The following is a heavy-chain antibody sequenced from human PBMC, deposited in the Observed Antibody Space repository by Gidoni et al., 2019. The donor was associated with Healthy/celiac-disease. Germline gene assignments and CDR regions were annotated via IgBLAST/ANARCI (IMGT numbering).Heavy chain of an antibody. D-gene: IGHD2-2*03. CDR2: INHSGST. V-gene: IGHV4-34*01. CDR1: GGSFSGYY. Sequence: QVQLQQWGAGLLKPSETLSLTCAVYGGSFSGYYWRWIRQPPGKGLEWIGEINHSGSTNYNPSLKSRVTISVDTSKNQFSLKLSSVTAADTAVYYCARGLGYCSSTSCYFLVYYFDYWGQGTLVTVSS. J-gene: IGHJ4*02. CDR3: ARGLGYCSSTSCYFLVYYFDY.